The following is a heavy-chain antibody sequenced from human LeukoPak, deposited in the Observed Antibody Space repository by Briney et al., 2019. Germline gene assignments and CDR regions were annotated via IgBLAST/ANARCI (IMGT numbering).Heavy chain of an antibody. CDR2: ISGSGGST. Sequence: GGSLRLSCAASGFTFSSYAMSWIRQAPGKGLEWVSAISGSGGSTYYADSVKGRFTISRDNSKNTLYLQMNSLRAEDTAVYYCAKVPLAARPDYYYYYMDVWGKGTTVTVSS. V-gene: IGHV3-23*01. CDR3: AKVPLAARPDYYYYYMDV. CDR1: GFTFSSYA. D-gene: IGHD6-6*01. J-gene: IGHJ6*03.